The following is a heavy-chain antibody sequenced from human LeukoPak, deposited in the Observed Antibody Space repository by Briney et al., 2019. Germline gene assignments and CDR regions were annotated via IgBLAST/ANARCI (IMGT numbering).Heavy chain of an antibody. CDR2: IPYDGSNK. Sequence: GGSLRLSCAASGFTFSSYGMHWVRQAPGKGLEWVAVIPYDGSNKYYADSVKGRFTISRDNSKNTLYLQMNSLRAEDTAVYYCAKDHIVVVVAATPDYWGQGTLVTVSS. CDR3: AKDHIVVVVAATPDY. J-gene: IGHJ4*02. CDR1: GFTFSSYG. D-gene: IGHD2-15*01. V-gene: IGHV3-30*18.